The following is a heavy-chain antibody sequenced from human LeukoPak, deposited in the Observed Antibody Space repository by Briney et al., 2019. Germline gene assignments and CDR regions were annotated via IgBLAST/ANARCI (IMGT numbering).Heavy chain of an antibody. Sequence: PGGSLRLSCAASGFTFSNAWMSWVRQAPGKGLEWVGRIKSKTDGGTIAYAAPVKGRFTISRDDSKNALYLQMNSLKTEDTAVYRCVDDDAFDIWGQGTMVTVSS. D-gene: IGHD1-1*01. V-gene: IGHV3-15*01. J-gene: IGHJ3*02. CDR3: VDDDAFDI. CDR2: IKSKTDGGTI. CDR1: GFTFSNAW.